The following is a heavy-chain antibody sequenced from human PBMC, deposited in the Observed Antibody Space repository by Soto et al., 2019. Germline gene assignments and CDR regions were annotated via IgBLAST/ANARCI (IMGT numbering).Heavy chain of an antibody. D-gene: IGHD3-22*01. CDR1: GFTFSGSA. J-gene: IGHJ4*02. V-gene: IGHV3-73*02. Sequence: EVQLVESGGGLVQPGGSLKLSCAASGFTFSGSAMHWVRQASGKGLEWVGRIRSKANSYATAYAASVKGRFTISRDDSKNTAYLQINSLKTEDTAVYYCTRPRAYDSSGFDYWGQGTLVTVSS. CDR2: IRSKANSYAT. CDR3: TRPRAYDSSGFDY.